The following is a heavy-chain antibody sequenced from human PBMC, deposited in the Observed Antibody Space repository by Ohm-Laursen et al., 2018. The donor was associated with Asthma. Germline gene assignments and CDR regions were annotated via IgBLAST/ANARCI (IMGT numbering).Heavy chain of an antibody. CDR3: ARDSQAMVTTEGLYFGMDV. D-gene: IGHD4-17*01. CDR2: ISWNSGSI. CDR1: GFTFDDYA. Sequence: SLRLSCAASGFTFDDYAMHWVRQAPGKGLEWVSGISWNSGSIGYADSVKGRFTISRDNAKNSLYLQMNSLRAEDTALYYCARDSQAMVTTEGLYFGMDVWGQGTTVTVSS. J-gene: IGHJ6*02. V-gene: IGHV3-9*01.